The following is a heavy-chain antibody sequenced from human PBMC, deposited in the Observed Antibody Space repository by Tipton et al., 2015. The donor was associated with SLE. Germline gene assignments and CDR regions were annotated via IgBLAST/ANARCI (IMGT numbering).Heavy chain of an antibody. CDR3: ASRGGGGSHFDY. CDR1: GGSFSDYY. D-gene: IGHD3-16*01. Sequence: TLSLTCAVYGGSFSDYYWSWIRQPPGKGLEWIGEINHSGSTNYNTSLKSRVTISLGTSKNQLSLKLTSVTAADTAVYFCASRGGGGSHFDYWGQVTLVSVSS. J-gene: IGHJ4*02. CDR2: INHSGST. V-gene: IGHV4-34*01.